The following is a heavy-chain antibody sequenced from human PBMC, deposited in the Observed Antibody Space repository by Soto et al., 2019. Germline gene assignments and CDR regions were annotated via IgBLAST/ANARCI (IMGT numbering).Heavy chain of an antibody. V-gene: IGHV1-46*01. CDR2: INPSGGST. J-gene: IGHJ5*02. Sequence: ASVKVSCKASGYTFTSYYMHWVRQAPGQGLEWMGIINPSGGSTSYAQKFQGRVTMTRDTSTSTVYMELSSLRSEDTAVYYCARDGLLMVYLSNWFDPWGQGTLVTVSS. CDR1: GYTFTSYY. CDR3: ARDGLLMVYLSNWFDP. D-gene: IGHD2-8*01.